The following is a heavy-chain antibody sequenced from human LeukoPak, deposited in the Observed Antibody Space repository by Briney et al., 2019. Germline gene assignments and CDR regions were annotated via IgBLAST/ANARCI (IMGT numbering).Heavy chain of an antibody. D-gene: IGHD3-9*01. V-gene: IGHV4-61*02. CDR3: ARGYYDILTGPHPYFDY. CDR1: GGSISSGTYF. J-gene: IGHJ4*02. CDR2: IYTSGST. Sequence: SETLSLTCTVSGGSISSGTYFWSWIRQPAGKALEWIGRIYTSGSTNYNPSLKSRVTISLDTSKNQFSLKLSSVTAADTAVYYCARGYYDILTGPHPYFDYWGQGNLVTVSS.